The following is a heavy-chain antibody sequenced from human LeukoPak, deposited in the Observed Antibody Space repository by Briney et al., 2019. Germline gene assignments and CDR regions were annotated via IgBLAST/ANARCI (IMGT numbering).Heavy chain of an antibody. Sequence: GGSLRLSCAASGFTFSDYYMSWIRQAPGKGLEWVSYISTSGSNICYADSVRGRFTISRDDAKNSLYLQMNSLRAEDTAVYYCARVLRRMLAEDFDYWGQGTLVTVSS. CDR3: ARVLRRMLAEDFDY. CDR2: ISTSGSNI. CDR1: GFTFSDYY. D-gene: IGHD2-8*01. J-gene: IGHJ4*02. V-gene: IGHV3-11*04.